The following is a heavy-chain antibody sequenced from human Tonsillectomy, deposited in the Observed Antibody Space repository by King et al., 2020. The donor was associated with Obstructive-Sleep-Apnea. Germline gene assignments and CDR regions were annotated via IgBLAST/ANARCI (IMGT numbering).Heavy chain of an antibody. D-gene: IGHD3-16*02. J-gene: IGHJ4*02. V-gene: IGHV4-59*01. Sequence: QLQESGPGLVKPSETLSLTCTVSGGSISSYYWSWIRQPPGKGLEWIGYIYYSGSTNYNPSLKSRVTISVDTSKNQFSLKLSSVTAADTAGYYCARVSPDYVWGSYRHYFDYWGQGTLVTVSS. CDR2: IYYSGST. CDR3: ARVSPDYVWGSYRHYFDY. CDR1: GGSISSYY.